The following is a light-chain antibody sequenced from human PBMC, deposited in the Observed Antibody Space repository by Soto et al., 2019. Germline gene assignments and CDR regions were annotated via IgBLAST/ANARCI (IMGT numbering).Light chain of an antibody. J-gene: IGKJ4*01. CDR3: QQYNSYPRT. CDR2: AAS. V-gene: IGKV1-16*02. Sequence: DIQMTQSPSSLSASVGDRVTITCRASQGISNYLAWFQQKPGKAPKSLIYAASSLQSGVPSKFSGIGAGTDFTLTISRLHAEDFASYYCQQYNSYPRTFGGGTKVEIK. CDR1: QGISNY.